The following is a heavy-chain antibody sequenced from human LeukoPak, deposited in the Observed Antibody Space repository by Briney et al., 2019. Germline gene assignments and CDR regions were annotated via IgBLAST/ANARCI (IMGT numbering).Heavy chain of an antibody. CDR1: GYTFTNNF. Sequence: ASVKVSCKASGYTFTNNFMHWVRQAPGQGLEWMGIINPSGDNTWYAQKFQGRVTMTSDMATSTDYMEVSSLRSEDTAVYYCARDNSVGDSAWWFDPWGQGTLVTVSS. D-gene: IGHD5-12*01. J-gene: IGHJ5*02. V-gene: IGHV1-46*01. CDR3: ARDNSVGDSAWWFDP. CDR2: INPSGDNT.